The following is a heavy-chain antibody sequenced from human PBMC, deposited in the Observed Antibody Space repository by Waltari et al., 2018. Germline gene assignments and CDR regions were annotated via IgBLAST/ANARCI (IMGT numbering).Heavy chain of an antibody. Sequence: QVQLQQWGAGLLHPSAPLSLTCAVYGGSFSDYYCSWIRQPPWKGLEWIGEINHSGSTNYNPSLKSRVTISVDTSKNQFSLKLTYVTAADTAVYYCARGRVRASIAVAGAFDYWGQGTLVTVSS. D-gene: IGHD6-19*01. J-gene: IGHJ4*02. V-gene: IGHV4-34*01. CDR2: INHSGST. CDR1: GGSFSDYY. CDR3: ARGRVRASIAVAGAFDY.